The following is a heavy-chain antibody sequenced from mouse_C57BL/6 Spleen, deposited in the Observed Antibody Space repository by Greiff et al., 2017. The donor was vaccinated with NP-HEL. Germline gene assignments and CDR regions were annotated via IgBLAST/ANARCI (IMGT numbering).Heavy chain of an antibody. CDR3: APLLSYFDV. CDR2: IDPEDGET. D-gene: IGHD2-1*01. V-gene: IGHV14-2*01. J-gene: IGHJ1*03. CDR1: GFNFKDYY. Sequence: EVQLMESGAELVKPGASVKLSCTASGFNFKDYYMHWVKQRTEQGLEWIGRIDPEDGETKYAPKFQGKATITADTSSNTAYMPLRSLTSEDTAVCYCAPLLSYFDVWGTGTTVTVSS.